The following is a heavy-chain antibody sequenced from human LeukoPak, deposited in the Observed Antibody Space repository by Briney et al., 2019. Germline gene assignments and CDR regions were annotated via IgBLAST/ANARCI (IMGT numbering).Heavy chain of an antibody. CDR2: ISGSGDST. CDR3: ARPPSDNLLTGSLYYFDN. CDR1: GFSLSSCA. J-gene: IGHJ4*02. V-gene: IGHV3-23*01. D-gene: IGHD3-9*01. Sequence: AGSLRLSCAASGFSLSSCAMSWVRQAPGKGLERVSGISGSGDSTDYADSVKGRFTISRDNSKNTLYLQINSLRAEDTAVYYCARPPSDNLLTGSLYYFDNWGQGTLVTVSS.